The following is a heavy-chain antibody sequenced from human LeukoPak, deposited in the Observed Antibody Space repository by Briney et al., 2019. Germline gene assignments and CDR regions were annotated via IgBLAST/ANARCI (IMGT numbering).Heavy chain of an antibody. CDR3: ARGRTTYDYVWGSYRPPDY. Sequence: SETLTLTCAVYGGSFSGYYWNWIRQPPGKGLEWIGEINHRGSTNYNPSLKSRVTISVDTSKKQFSLKLSSVTAADTAVYYCARGRTTYDYVWGSYRPPDYWGQGTLVTVSS. CDR1: GGSFSGYY. D-gene: IGHD3-16*02. CDR2: INHRGST. V-gene: IGHV4-34*01. J-gene: IGHJ4*02.